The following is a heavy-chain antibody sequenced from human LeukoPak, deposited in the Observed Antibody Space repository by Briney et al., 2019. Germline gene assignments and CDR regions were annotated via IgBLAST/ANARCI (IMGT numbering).Heavy chain of an antibody. D-gene: IGHD3-22*01. V-gene: IGHV3-21*01. Sequence: KPGGSLRLSCVGSPTFPFSDYSMNWVRQAPGKGLEWVSSISRTGGDIYYADSVKGRFTISRDNAKSSLYLQMESLRVEDTAVYYCASPSDSYDTSGYYYWGQGTLVTVSS. CDR1: PTFPFSDYS. CDR2: ISRTGGDI. CDR3: ASPSDSYDTSGYYY. J-gene: IGHJ4*02.